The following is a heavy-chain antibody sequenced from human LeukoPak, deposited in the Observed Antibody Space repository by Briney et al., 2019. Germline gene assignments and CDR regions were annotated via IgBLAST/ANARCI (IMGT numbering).Heavy chain of an antibody. Sequence: PSETLSLTCTVSGYSISSGYYWGWIRQPPGKGLEWIGSIYHSGSTYYNPSLKSRVTISVDTSKNQSSLKLSSVTAADTAVYYCARGPPFRGYGSRWTYFDYWGQGTLVTVSS. D-gene: IGHD6-13*01. CDR2: IYHSGST. CDR1: GYSISSGYY. V-gene: IGHV4-38-2*02. J-gene: IGHJ4*02. CDR3: ARGPPFRGYGSRWTYFDY.